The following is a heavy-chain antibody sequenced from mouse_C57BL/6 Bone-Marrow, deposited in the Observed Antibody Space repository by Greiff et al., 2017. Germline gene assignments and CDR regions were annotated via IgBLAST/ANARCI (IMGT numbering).Heavy chain of an antibody. CDR3: ARLRWLLRPDY. D-gene: IGHD2-3*01. Sequence: QVHVKQSGPELVKPGASVKLSCKASGYTFTSYDINWVKQRPGQGLEWIGWIYPRDGSTKYNEKFKGKATLTVDTSSSTAYMELHSLTSEDSAVYFCARLRWLLRPDYWGQGTTLTVSS. CDR2: IYPRDGST. J-gene: IGHJ2*01. CDR1: GYTFTSYD. V-gene: IGHV1-85*01.